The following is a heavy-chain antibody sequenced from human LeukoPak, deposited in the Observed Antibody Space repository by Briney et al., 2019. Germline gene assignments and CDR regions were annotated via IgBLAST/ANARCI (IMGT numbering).Heavy chain of an antibody. CDR3: ARDLSHYYGSGSSPA. J-gene: IGHJ5*02. CDR1: GGSISSGDYY. D-gene: IGHD3-10*01. Sequence: SETLSLTCTVSGGSISSGDYYWSWIRQPPGKGLEWIGYIYYSGSTYYNPSLKSRVTISVDTSKNQFSLKLSSVTAADTAVYYCARDLSHYYGSGSSPAWGQGTLVTVSS. CDR2: IYYSGST. V-gene: IGHV4-30-4*02.